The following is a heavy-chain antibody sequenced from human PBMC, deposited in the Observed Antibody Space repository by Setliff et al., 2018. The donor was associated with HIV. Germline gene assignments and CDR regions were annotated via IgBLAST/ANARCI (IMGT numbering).Heavy chain of an antibody. V-gene: IGHV5-51*01. D-gene: IGHD6-13*01. CDR1: GYSFTSNW. J-gene: IGHJ3*02. CDR2: IHPVDSDT. CDR3: ARHRHTAAGTLDAFDI. Sequence: PGESLKLSCKGSGYSFTSNWIGWVRQMPGKGLEWMGIIHPVDSDTRYSPAFQGQVAISADKSISTAYLQWSTLKASDPAIYYCARHRHTAAGTLDAFDIWGQGTVVTVSS.